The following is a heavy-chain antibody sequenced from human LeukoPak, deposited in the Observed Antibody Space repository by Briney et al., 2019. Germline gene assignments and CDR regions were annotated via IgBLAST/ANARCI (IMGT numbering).Heavy chain of an antibody. V-gene: IGHV4-59*01. Sequence: SETLSLTCTVSGGSISSYYWSWIRQPPGKGLEWIGYIYYSGSTNYNPSLKSRVTISVDTSKNQFSLKLSSVTAADTAVYYCARGGDYSNDFFEYWGQATLVTVSS. D-gene: IGHD4-11*01. CDR3: ARGGDYSNDFFEY. CDR2: IYYSGST. J-gene: IGHJ4*02. CDR1: GGSISSYY.